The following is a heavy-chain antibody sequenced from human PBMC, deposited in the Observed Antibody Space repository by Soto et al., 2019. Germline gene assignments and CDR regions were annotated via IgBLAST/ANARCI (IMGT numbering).Heavy chain of an antibody. V-gene: IGHV1-3*01. Sequence: VASVKVSCKASGYTFTSYAMHWVRQAPGQRLEWMGWVNAGNGNTKYSQKFQGRVTITRDTSASTAYMELSSLRSEDTAVYYCARDLGLKLWFGGQYDYYYYGMDVWGQGTTVTVSS. CDR2: VNAGNGNT. J-gene: IGHJ6*02. CDR3: ARDLGLKLWFGGQYDYYYYGMDV. D-gene: IGHD3-10*01. CDR1: GYTFTSYA.